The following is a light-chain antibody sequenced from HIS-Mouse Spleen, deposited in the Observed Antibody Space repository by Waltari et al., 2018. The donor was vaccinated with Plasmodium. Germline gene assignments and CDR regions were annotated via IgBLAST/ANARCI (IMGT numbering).Light chain of an antibody. CDR3: SSYTSSSTLNYV. CDR1: SSDVGGYHY. CDR2: DVS. Sequence: QSALTQPASVSGSPGQSITISCTGTSSDVGGYHYVSWYQQHPGKAPKPMIYDVSNRPSGVSNRFSGSKSGNTASLTISGLQAEDEADYYCSSYTSSSTLNYVFGTGTKVTVL. J-gene: IGLJ1*01. V-gene: IGLV2-14*03.